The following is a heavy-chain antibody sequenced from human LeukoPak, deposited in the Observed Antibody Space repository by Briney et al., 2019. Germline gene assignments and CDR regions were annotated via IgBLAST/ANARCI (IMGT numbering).Heavy chain of an antibody. Sequence: ASVKLSCKASGYTFTSYGISWVRQAPGQRREWMVWISADNGNTNYAQKLQGRVTMTTDTSTSTPYMELRSMRSDDTAVYYCARVYGGNSAYYYYYYMDVWGKGTTVTVSS. CDR1: GYTFTSYG. CDR3: ARVYGGNSAYYYYYYMDV. J-gene: IGHJ6*03. CDR2: ISADNGNT. V-gene: IGHV1-18*01. D-gene: IGHD4-23*01.